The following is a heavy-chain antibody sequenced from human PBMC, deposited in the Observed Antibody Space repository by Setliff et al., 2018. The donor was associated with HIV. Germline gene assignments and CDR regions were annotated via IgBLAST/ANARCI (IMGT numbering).Heavy chain of an antibody. D-gene: IGHD1-26*01. Sequence: ASVKVSCKASGYTFTSYGISWVRQAPGQGLEWMGWISAYNGNTNYAQKLQGRVTMTTDTSTSTAYMELRSLRSDDTAVYYCARDDGPPLRLLEFDPWGQGTLVTVS. V-gene: IGHV1-18*01. CDR2: ISAYNGNT. CDR3: ARDDGPPLRLLEFDP. CDR1: GYTFTSYG. J-gene: IGHJ5*02.